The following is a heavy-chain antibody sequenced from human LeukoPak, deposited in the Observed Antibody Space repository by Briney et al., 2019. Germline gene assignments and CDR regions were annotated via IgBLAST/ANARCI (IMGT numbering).Heavy chain of an antibody. CDR2: VSGGGGST. CDR1: GLTFSSYA. D-gene: IGHD3-10*01. Sequence: GGSLRLSCAFSGLTFSSYAMTWVRQAPGKGLEWVSAVSGGGGSTYYADSVRGRFTISRDNSKKTLYLQMNSLKAEDTAVYYCASDGAKFGALTYYYYYMDVWGKGTTVTVSS. V-gene: IGHV3-23*01. CDR3: ASDGAKFGALTYYYYYMDV. J-gene: IGHJ6*03.